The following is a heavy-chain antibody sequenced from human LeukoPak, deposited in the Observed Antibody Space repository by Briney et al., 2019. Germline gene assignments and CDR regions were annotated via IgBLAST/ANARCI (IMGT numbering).Heavy chain of an antibody. V-gene: IGHV3-7*01. J-gene: IGHJ6*03. Sequence: PGGSLRLSCAASGFTFSGYGMSWVRQAPGKGLEWVANIKQDGSEKYYVDSVKGRFTISRDNAKNSLYLQMNSLRAEDTAVYYCATTYNYYMDVWGKGTTVTVSS. CDR3: ATTYNYYMDV. CDR1: GFTFSGYG. CDR2: IKQDGSEK.